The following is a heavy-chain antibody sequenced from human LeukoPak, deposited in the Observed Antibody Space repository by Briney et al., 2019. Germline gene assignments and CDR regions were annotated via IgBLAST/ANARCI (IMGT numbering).Heavy chain of an antibody. CDR3: ERDHQPQR. V-gene: IGHV4-59*01. CDR2: IYYSGGT. CDR1: GGSISSYY. D-gene: IGHD6-25*01. J-gene: IGHJ4*02. Sequence: SETLSLTCTVSGGSISSYYWSWIRQPPVKGLEWIGYIYYSGGTNYNPSLKSRVTISVDTSKNQFSLKLSSVTAADTAVYYCERDHQPQRWGQGTLVTVSS.